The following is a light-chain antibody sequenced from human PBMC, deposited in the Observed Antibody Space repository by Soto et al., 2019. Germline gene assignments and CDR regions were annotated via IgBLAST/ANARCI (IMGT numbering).Light chain of an antibody. Sequence: EIVLTQSPGTLSLSPGERATLSCRASQSVASSYLAWYQQKPGQAPRLLIYGSSSRATGIPHRFSGGGSGTAFPLTISRLEPEDFAVYYCQQHGSSPRTFGQGTKLQIK. CDR3: QQHGSSPRT. V-gene: IGKV3-20*01. CDR2: GSS. CDR1: QSVASSY. J-gene: IGKJ2*01.